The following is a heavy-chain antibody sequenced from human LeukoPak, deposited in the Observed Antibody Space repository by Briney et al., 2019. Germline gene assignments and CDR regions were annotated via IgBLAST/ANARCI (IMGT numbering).Heavy chain of an antibody. Sequence: GGSLRLSCAASGFTFSSYGMHWVRQAPGKGLEWVAFIRYDGSNKYYADSVKGRFTISRDNSKNTLYLQMNSLRAEDTAVYYCAKDMVAVAGTPDNYYYYMDVWGKGTTVTISS. D-gene: IGHD6-19*01. CDR1: GFTFSSYG. CDR2: IRYDGSNK. J-gene: IGHJ6*03. V-gene: IGHV3-30*02. CDR3: AKDMVAVAGTPDNYYYYMDV.